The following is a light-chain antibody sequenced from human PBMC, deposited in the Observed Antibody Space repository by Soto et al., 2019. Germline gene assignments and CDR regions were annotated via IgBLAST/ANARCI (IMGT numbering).Light chain of an antibody. V-gene: IGLV2-14*01. CDR3: SSYTTSSTRV. CDR1: SSEIGIYKY. J-gene: IGLJ1*01. Sequence: QSALTQPASVSGSPGQSIAISCTGSSSEIGIYKYVSWYQQHPGKVPKLIIYEVTNRPSGVSNRFSGSKSGNTASLTISGLQAEDEADYYCSSYTTSSTRVFGPGTNVTVL. CDR2: EVT.